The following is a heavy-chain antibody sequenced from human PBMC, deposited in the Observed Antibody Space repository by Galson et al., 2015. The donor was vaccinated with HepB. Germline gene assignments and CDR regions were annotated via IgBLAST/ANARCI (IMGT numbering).Heavy chain of an antibody. CDR3: AREVRGPMVIVGIFDA. CDR2: LSSSSACT. CDR1: GLICSSYS. Sequence: SLGLSCAASGLICSSYSMNWVREAPGKGLESVSSLSSSSACTCHADSVKGRCTISRDNTKNSLYMQMTSLRAADTAVYYCAREVRGPMVIVGIFDAWGQGTLVTVSS. V-gene: IGHV3-21*01. J-gene: IGHJ4*02. D-gene: IGHD3-10*01.